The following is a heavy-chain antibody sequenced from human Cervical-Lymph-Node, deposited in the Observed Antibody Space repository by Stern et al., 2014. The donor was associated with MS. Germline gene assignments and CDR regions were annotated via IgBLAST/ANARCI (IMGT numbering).Heavy chain of an antibody. D-gene: IGHD3-3*01. J-gene: IGHJ6*02. Sequence: QDQLVESGAEVKKPGSSVKVSCKASGGTFTNYAISWVRQAPGPGPEWMGGIIPILGTASYAQKFPGRVTITADESTSPGYMEVRGLRSVDTAVYDCARDKGTIYGVRIRAWGHMDVWGQGTTVTVSS. V-gene: IGHV1-69*12. CDR3: ARDKGTIYGVRIRAWGHMDV. CDR1: GGTFTNYA. CDR2: IIPILGTA.